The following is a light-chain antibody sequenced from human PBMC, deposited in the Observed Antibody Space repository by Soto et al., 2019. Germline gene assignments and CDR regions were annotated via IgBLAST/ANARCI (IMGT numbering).Light chain of an antibody. J-gene: IGKJ4*01. CDR1: QSVLYNSKNKNY. CDR3: QQYYGTPLT. V-gene: IGKV4-1*01. CDR2: WAS. Sequence: DIVMTQSPDSLAVSLGERVTINCKSSQSVLYNSKNKNYLAWYQQKPGQPPRLLIYWASTRESGVPDRFSGSGSGTDFTLTISSLQAEDVAVYYCQQYYGTPLTFGGGTKVEIK.